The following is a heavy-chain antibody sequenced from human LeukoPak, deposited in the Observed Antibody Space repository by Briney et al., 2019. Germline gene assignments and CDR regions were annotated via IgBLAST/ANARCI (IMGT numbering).Heavy chain of an antibody. V-gene: IGHV3-23*01. CDR2: ISGSDRST. Sequence: GGSLRLSCAASGFTFSTYAMSWVRQAPGKGLEWVSGISGSDRSTYYADSVKGRFTISRDNSKNPLYLQMNSLRDEDTAVYYCASSGSYRFDYWGQGTLVTVSS. CDR1: GFTFSTYA. J-gene: IGHJ4*02. D-gene: IGHD1-26*01. CDR3: ASSGSYRFDY.